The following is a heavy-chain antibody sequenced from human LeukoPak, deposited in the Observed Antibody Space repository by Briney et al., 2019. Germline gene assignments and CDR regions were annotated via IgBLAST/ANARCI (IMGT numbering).Heavy chain of an antibody. V-gene: IGHV3-48*03. CDR3: AREGDVYNWNDGYYFDH. D-gene: IGHD1-1*01. CDR1: GFTFSQFE. J-gene: IGHJ4*02. Sequence: VGSLRLSCVASGFTFSQFEMTWVRQAPGKGLEWISYSSPSGITTYYANSVRGRFTISRDNAKNALYLQMDGLTVDDTALYYCAREGDVYNWNDGYYFDHWGQGILVTVSA. CDR2: SSPSGITT.